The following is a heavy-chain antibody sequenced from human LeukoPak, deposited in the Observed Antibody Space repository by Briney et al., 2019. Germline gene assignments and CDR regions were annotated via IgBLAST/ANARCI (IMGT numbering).Heavy chain of an antibody. J-gene: IGHJ4*02. CDR1: GGSFSGYY. D-gene: IGHD1-26*01. CDR3: ARQGSGSSYYYYTFPY. V-gene: IGHV4-34*01. CDR2: INHSGST. Sequence: PSETLSLTCAVYGGSFSGYYWSWIRKPPGKGLEWIGEINHSGSTNYNPSLKSRVTISVDTSKNQFSLKLSSVTAADTAVYYCARQGSGSSYYYYTFPYWGQGTLVTVSS.